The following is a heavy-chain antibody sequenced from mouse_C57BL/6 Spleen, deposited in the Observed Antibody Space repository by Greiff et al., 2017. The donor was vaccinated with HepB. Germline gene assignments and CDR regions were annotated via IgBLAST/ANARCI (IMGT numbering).Heavy chain of an antibody. CDR2: IHPSDSDT. J-gene: IGHJ1*03. CDR1: GYTFTSFW. V-gene: IGHV1-74*01. D-gene: IGHD1-1*01. Sequence: VQLQQPGAELVKPGDSVKVSCKASGYTFTSFWMHWVKQRPGQGLEWIGRIHPSDSDTNYNQKFKGKATLTVDKSSSTAYMQLSSLTSEDSAVYYCASTVVATDWYFDVWGTGTTVTVSS. CDR3: ASTVVATDWYFDV.